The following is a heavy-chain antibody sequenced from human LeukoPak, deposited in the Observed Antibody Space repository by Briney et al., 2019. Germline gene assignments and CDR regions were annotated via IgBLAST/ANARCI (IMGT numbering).Heavy chain of an antibody. CDR2: IYYSGST. Sequence: PSETLSLTCTVSGGSISSSSYYWGWIRQPPGKGLEWIGSIYYSGSTYYNPSLKSRVTISVDTSKNQFSLKLSSVTAADTAVYYCARHGTSGYSGYHDYWGQGTLVTVSS. V-gene: IGHV4-39*01. CDR3: ARHGTSGYSGYHDY. J-gene: IGHJ4*02. D-gene: IGHD5-12*01. CDR1: GGSISSSSYY.